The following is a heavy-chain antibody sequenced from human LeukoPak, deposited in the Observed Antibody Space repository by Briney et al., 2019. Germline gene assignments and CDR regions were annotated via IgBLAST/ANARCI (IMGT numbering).Heavy chain of an antibody. CDR1: GGSISSNLHY. CDR3: ATLDNSFDH. D-gene: IGHD2/OR15-2a*01. Sequence: SETLSLTCTVSGGSISSNLHYWGWIRQPPGKGLEWIGSIYYRGTTYYNPSLKSRVTISVDTSKNQFSLRLTSVTAADTAVYFCATLDNSFDHWGQGTLVTVSS. V-gene: IGHV4-39*01. J-gene: IGHJ5*02. CDR2: IYYRGTT.